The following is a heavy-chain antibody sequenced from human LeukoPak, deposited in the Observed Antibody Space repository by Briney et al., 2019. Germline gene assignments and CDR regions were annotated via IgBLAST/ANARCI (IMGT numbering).Heavy chain of an antibody. Sequence: GGSLRLSCAASGFIFSTYGINWVRRAPGKGPEWVSSISRSSRYIYYADSVKGRFTISRDDAKNSLYLQMNSLRAEDTAVYYCARDRGDGYTLIAGWWGQGTLVTVSS. D-gene: IGHD5-24*01. CDR2: ISRSSRYI. CDR1: GFIFSTYG. CDR3: ARDRGDGYTLIAGW. J-gene: IGHJ4*02. V-gene: IGHV3-21*01.